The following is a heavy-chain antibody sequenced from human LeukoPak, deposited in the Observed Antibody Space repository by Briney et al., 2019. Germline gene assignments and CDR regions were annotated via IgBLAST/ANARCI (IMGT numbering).Heavy chain of an antibody. CDR1: GYTFTSYD. D-gene: IGHD3-22*01. CDR3: ARVSYYCDSSGGQSYYYYYMDV. V-gene: IGHV1-8*01. J-gene: IGHJ6*03. CDR2: MNPNSGNT. Sequence: ASVKVSCKASGYTFTSYDINWVRQATGQGLEWMGWMNPNSGNTGYAQKFQGRVTMTRNTSISTAYMELSSLRSEDTAVYYYARVSYYCDSSGGQSYYYYYMDVWGKGTTVTVSS.